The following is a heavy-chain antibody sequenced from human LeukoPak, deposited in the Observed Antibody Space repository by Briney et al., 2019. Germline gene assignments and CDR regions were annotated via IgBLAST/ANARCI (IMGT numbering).Heavy chain of an antibody. CDR1: GLTVSSNY. CDR3: AREERDGYNYYWYFDL. D-gene: IGHD5-24*01. V-gene: IGHV3-21*01. J-gene: IGHJ2*01. Sequence: PGGSLRLSCAASGLTVSSNYMNWVRQAPGKGLEWVSSISSSSSYIYYADSVKGRFTISRDNAKNSLYLQMNSLRAEDTAVYYCAREERDGYNYYWYFDLWGRGTLVTVSS. CDR2: ISSSSSYI.